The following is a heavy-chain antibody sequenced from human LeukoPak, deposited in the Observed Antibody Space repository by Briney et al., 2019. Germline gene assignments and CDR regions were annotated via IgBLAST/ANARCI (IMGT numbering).Heavy chain of an antibody. D-gene: IGHD1-26*01. CDR1: GFTFSSYG. CDR3: AKLGSRSGGYAYYFDY. CDR2: ISYDGSNK. Sequence: PGGSLRLSCAASGFTFSSYGMHWVRQAPGKGLEWVAVISYDGSNKYYADSVKGRFTISRDNSKNTLYLQMNSLRAEDTAVYYCAKLGSRSGGYAYYFDYWGQGTLVTVSS. J-gene: IGHJ4*02. V-gene: IGHV3-30*18.